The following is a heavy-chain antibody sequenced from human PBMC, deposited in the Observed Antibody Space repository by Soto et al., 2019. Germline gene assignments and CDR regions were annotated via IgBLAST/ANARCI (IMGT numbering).Heavy chain of an antibody. CDR2: IYYTGST. V-gene: IGHV4-59*01. J-gene: IGHJ2*01. CDR3: ATFNWYFDL. Sequence: QVQLQESGPGLVKPSETLSLTCTVSGGSISSYFWSWIRQPPGKGLEWIGYIYYTGSTNYNPSLKSRVTISVDTSKTQFSLQLSSVTAADTAVYYCATFNWYFDLWGRGTLVTVSS. CDR1: GGSISSYF.